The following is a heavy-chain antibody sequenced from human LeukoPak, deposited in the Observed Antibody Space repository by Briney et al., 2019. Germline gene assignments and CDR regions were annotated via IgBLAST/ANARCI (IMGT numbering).Heavy chain of an antibody. CDR2: ISSSSSYI. J-gene: IGHJ4*02. D-gene: IGHD3-10*01. Sequence: GGSLRLSCAASGFTFSSYSMNWVRQAPGKGLEWVSSISSSSSYIYYADSVKGRFTISRDNAKNSLYLQMNSLRAEDTAVHYCARDLLWFGESILYYFDYWGQGTLVTVSS. V-gene: IGHV3-21*01. CDR1: GFTFSSYS. CDR3: ARDLLWFGESILYYFDY.